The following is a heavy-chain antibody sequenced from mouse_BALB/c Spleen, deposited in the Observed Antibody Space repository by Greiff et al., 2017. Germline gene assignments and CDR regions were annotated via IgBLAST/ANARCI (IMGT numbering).Heavy chain of an antibody. Sequence: QVQLQQSGAELAKPGASVKMSCKASGYTFTSYWMHWVKQRPGQGLEWIGYINPSTGYTEYNQKFKDKATLTADKSSSTAYMRLSSLTSEDSAVYYCASLKLGRFAYWGQGTLVTVSA. CDR2: INPSTGYT. D-gene: IGHD4-1*01. J-gene: IGHJ3*01. CDR3: ASLKLGRFAY. CDR1: GYTFTSYW. V-gene: IGHV1-7*01.